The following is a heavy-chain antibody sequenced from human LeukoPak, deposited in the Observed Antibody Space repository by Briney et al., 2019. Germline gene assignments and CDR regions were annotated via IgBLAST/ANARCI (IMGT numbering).Heavy chain of an antibody. V-gene: IGHV3-21*01. CDR3: ARDSSGHYYEGWFDP. J-gene: IGHJ5*02. D-gene: IGHD3-22*01. CDR1: GFTFSSYS. CDR2: ISSSSSYI. Sequence: KPGGSLRLSCAASGFTFSSYSMNWVRQAPGKGLEWVSSISSSSSYIYYADSVKGRFTIPRDNAKNSLYLQMNSLRAEDTAVYYCARDSSGHYYEGWFDPWGQGTLVTVSS.